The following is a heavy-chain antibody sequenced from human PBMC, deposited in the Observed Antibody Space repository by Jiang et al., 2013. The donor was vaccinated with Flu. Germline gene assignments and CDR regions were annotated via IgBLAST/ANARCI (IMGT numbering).Heavy chain of an antibody. D-gene: IGHD5-18*01. CDR2: ISAYNGNT. CDR1: GYTFTSYG. CDR3: ARKNVGGDTAMVTHYYYGMDV. J-gene: IGHJ6*02. Sequence: GAEVKKPGASVKVSCKASGYTFTSYGISWVRQAPGQGLEWMGWISAYNGNTNYAQKLQGRVTMTTDTSTSTAYMELRSLRSDDTAVYYCARKNVGGDTAMVTHYYYGMDVWGQGTTVTVSS. V-gene: IGHV1-18*01.